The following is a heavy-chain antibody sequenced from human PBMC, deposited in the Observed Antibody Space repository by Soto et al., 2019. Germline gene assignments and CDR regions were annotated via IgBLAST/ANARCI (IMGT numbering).Heavy chain of an antibody. CDR1: GYTFTGYY. CDR3: ARDIPGGLTMVRGVTPRHNQYGMDV. Sequence: GASVKVSCKASGYTFTGYYMHWVRQAPGQGLEWMGWINPNSGGTNYAQKFQGWVTMTRDTSISTAYMELSRLRSDDTAVYYCARDIPGGLTMVRGVTPRHNQYGMDVWGQGTTVTVSS. CDR2: INPNSGGT. J-gene: IGHJ6*02. V-gene: IGHV1-2*04. D-gene: IGHD3-10*01.